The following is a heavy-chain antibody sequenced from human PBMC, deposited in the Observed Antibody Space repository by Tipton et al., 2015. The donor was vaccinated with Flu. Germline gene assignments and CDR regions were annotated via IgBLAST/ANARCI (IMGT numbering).Heavy chain of an antibody. CDR3: ARAGSYKGYFDY. V-gene: IGHV4-59*11. J-gene: IGHJ4*02. Sequence: TLSLTCKVSGGSITSHSWSWIRQPPGKGLEWIGYIYYTGSTNYNPSLKSRVTISVDTSKNQFSLKLSSVTAADTAVYYCARAGSYKGYFDYWGQGTLVTVSS. D-gene: IGHD1-26*01. CDR1: GGSITSHS. CDR2: IYYTGST.